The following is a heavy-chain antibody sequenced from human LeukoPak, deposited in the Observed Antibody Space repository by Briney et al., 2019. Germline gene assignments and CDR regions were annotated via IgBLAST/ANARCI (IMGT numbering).Heavy chain of an antibody. J-gene: IGHJ4*02. D-gene: IGHD6-19*01. CDR1: GGSISSSSYY. CDR2: IYYSGST. V-gene: IGHV4-39*01. CDR3: ARQGGDLVWLVSDY. Sequence: SETLSLTCTVSGGSISSSSYYWGWIRQPPGKGLEWIGSIYYSGSTYYNPSLKSRVTISVDTSKNQFSLKLSSVTAADTAVYYCARQGGDLVWLVSDYWGQGTLVTVSS.